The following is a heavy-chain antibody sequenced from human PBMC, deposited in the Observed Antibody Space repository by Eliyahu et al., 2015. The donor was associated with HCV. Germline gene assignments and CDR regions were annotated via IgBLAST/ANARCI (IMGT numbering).Heavy chain of an antibody. V-gene: IGHV3-9*01. J-gene: IGHJ4*02. Sequence: EVQLVESGGGLVQPGRSLRLSCAASGFTFDDYAMHWVRQAPGKGLEWXSGISWNSGSIGYADSVKGRFTISRDNAKNSLYLQMNSLRAEDTALYYCAKDTNYDILTGYYSPTFDYWGQGTLVTVSS. D-gene: IGHD3-9*01. CDR1: GFTFDDYA. CDR2: ISWNSGSI. CDR3: AKDTNYDILTGYYSPTFDY.